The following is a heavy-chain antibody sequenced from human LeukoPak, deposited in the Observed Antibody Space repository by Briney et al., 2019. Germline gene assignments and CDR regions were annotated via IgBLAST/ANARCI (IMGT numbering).Heavy chain of an antibody. V-gene: IGHV1-8*01. CDR2: MSPNSVNT. CDR1: GYTFTSYD. CDR3: ARGISQGFDY. Sequence: ASVKVSCKASGYTFTSYDINRVRQVAGQGFEWMGWMSPNSVNTGYAQKFQGRVTMTRNTAISTVYMELSSLISEDTAVYYCARGISQGFDYWGQGTLVTVSS. D-gene: IGHD2-15*01. J-gene: IGHJ4*02.